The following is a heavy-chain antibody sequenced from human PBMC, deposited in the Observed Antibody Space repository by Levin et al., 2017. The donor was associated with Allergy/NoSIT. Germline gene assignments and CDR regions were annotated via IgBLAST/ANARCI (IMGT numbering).Heavy chain of an antibody. CDR3: ARGDYGSGLMDV. D-gene: IGHD3-10*01. CDR2: ISYDGSNK. V-gene: IGHV3-30-3*01. Sequence: GESLKISCAASGFTFSSYAMHWVRQAPGKGLEWVAVISYDGSNKYYADSVKGRFTISRDNSKNTLYLQMNSLRAEDTAVYYCARGDYGSGLMDVWGKGTTVTVSS. CDR1: GFTFSSYA. J-gene: IGHJ6*03.